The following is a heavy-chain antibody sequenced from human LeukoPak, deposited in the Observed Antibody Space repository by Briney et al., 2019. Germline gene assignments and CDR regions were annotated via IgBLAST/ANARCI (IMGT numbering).Heavy chain of an antibody. J-gene: IGHJ4*02. CDR1: GFTFSSYG. Sequence: GGSLRLSCAASGFTFSSYGMSWVRQAPGKGLEWVSAISGSGGSTYYADSVKGRFTISRDNSKNTLFLQMNSLRAEDTAVYYCAKLGGGPTDYWGQGTLVSVSS. CDR3: AKLGGGPTDY. D-gene: IGHD3-16*01. V-gene: IGHV3-23*01. CDR2: ISGSGGST.